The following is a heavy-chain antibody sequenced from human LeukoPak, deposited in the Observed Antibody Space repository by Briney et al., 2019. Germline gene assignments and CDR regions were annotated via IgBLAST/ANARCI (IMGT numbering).Heavy chain of an antibody. CDR3: ARDLGDDSGGFGDY. V-gene: IGHV1-18*01. D-gene: IGHD3-10*01. J-gene: IGHJ4*02. CDR1: GYTFTSYD. CDR2: MNPNSGNT. Sequence: ASVKVSCKASGYTFTSYDINWVRQATGQGLEWMGWMNPNSGNTNYAQKLQGRVTMTTDTSTSTAYMELRSLRSDDTAVYYCARDLGDDSGGFGDYWGQGTLVTVSS.